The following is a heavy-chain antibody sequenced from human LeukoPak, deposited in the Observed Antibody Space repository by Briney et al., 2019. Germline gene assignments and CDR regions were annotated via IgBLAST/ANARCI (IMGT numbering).Heavy chain of an antibody. V-gene: IGHV3-23*01. D-gene: IGHD6-19*01. CDR3: AKNQGQWLVPVDY. CDR1: GFTFSNYA. CDR2: MSGSGGST. Sequence: GGSLRLSCAASGFTFSNYAMSWVRQAPGKGLEWVSGMSGSGGSTYYADSVKGRFTISRDNSKNTLYLQMNNLRAEDTALYYCAKNQGQWLVPVDYWGQGTLVTVSS. J-gene: IGHJ4*02.